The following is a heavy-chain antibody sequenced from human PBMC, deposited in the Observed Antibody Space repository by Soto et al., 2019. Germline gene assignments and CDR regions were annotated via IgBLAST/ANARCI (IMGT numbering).Heavy chain of an antibody. Sequence: SKTLSLTCAFSVASISSSHWCSWVRQPPGKGLEWIGQISHSGSTNYNPSLTSRVTISVDKSKNHFSLKLTSVTAADTAVYYCAARHFWSGPWTQRRLDYWGQGTLVTVSS. J-gene: IGHJ4*02. V-gene: IGHV4-4*02. D-gene: IGHD3-3*02. CDR1: VASISSSHW. CDR2: ISHSGST. CDR3: AARHFWSGPWTQRRLDY.